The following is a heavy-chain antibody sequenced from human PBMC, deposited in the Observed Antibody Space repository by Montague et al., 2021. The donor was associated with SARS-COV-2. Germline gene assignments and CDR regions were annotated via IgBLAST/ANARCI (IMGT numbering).Heavy chain of an antibody. Sequence: SETLSLTCAVHGGSFSTYSWNWIRQPPGKGLEWIGEIHHGGSTNYNPSLKSRGTISADTSKNQICLKLTSVAAADTAVYYCARLGDGVVPSPILGVGPYDSYYAMDVWGKGTTVTVSS. CDR3: ARLGDGVVPSPILGVGPYDSYYAMDV. CDR1: GGSFSTYS. V-gene: IGHV4-34*01. J-gene: IGHJ6*04. CDR2: IHHGGST. D-gene: IGHD3-10*01.